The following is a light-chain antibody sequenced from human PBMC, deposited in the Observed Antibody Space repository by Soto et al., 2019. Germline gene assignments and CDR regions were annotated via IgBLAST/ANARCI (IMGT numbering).Light chain of an antibody. CDR3: QHYNTWPIT. V-gene: IGKV3-15*01. CDR2: GAS. J-gene: IGKJ3*01. Sequence: EIVMTQSPATLSVSPGERATLSCRASQSISSNLAWYQQKPGQAPRLLIYGASTRATGIPATFSGSGSGTELTRNISSLQSEDFAVYYCQHYNTWPITFGPGTKVDIK. CDR1: QSISSN.